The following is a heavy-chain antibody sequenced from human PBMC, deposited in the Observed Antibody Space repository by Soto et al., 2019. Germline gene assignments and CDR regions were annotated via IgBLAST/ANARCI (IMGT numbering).Heavy chain of an antibody. D-gene: IGHD1-1*01. Sequence: SVKVSCKASGGTFSSYTISWVRQAPGQGLEWMGRIIPILGIANYAQKFQGRVTITADKSTSTVYMELNSLTSADTAVYYCARDQSWHDLVWWFDPWGQGTLVTVSS. CDR2: IIPILGIA. V-gene: IGHV1-69*04. CDR1: GGTFSSYT. CDR3: ARDQSWHDLVWWFDP. J-gene: IGHJ5*02.